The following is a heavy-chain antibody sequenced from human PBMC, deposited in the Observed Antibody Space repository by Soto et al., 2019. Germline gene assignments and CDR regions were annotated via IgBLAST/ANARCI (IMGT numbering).Heavy chain of an antibody. CDR3: TREAGYCSRTSCYRLAFDC. Sequence: EVQLVESGGDLVQPGGSLRLSCAASGFTFSSHWMHWVRRVPGKGLVWVSHINTDGGITGYADSVKGRFTISRDNAKNTLYLEMNGLRVEDTSVYYCTREAGYCSRTSCYRLAFDCWGKGTMVTVSS. CDR2: INTDGGIT. J-gene: IGHJ3*01. D-gene: IGHD2-2*01. CDR1: GFTFSSHW. V-gene: IGHV3-74*01.